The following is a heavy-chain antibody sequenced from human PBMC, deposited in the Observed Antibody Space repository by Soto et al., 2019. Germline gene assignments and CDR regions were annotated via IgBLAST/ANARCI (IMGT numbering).Heavy chain of an antibody. Sequence: ASVKVSFKASGYPFTTYGINWVRQAPGQGLEWMGWINIYNGDTNYAEKVQGRVTMSTDTSTTTAYMELRSLTSDDTAVYYCARQYSGAYYIYWGQGTLVTVSS. CDR1: GYPFTTYG. V-gene: IGHV1-18*04. CDR3: ARQYSGAYYIY. D-gene: IGHD1-26*01. J-gene: IGHJ4*02. CDR2: INIYNGDT.